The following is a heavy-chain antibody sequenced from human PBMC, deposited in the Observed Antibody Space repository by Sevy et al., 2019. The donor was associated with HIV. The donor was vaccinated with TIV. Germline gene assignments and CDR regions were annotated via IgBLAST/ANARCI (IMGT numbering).Heavy chain of an antibody. D-gene: IGHD1-26*01. CDR1: GFSFSRYA. CDR2: ISDSGGST. Sequence: GGSLRLSCAASGFSFSRYAMKWVRQAPGKGLEWVSSISDSGGSTYYANSVKGRFTISRDNSKNTLYLQMNSLRAEDTAVYYCATGPPDGSYDYFDYWGQGTLVTVSS. CDR3: ATGPPDGSYDYFDY. V-gene: IGHV3-23*01. J-gene: IGHJ4*02.